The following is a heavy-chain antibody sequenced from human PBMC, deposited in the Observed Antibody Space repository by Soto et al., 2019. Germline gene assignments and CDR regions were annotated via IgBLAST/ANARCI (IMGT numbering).Heavy chain of an antibody. V-gene: IGHV1-2*02. CDR2: LNPYSGAT. D-gene: IGHD3-16*01. J-gene: IGHJ5*01. CDR1: GDRFSDNH. Sequence: ASVKVSCEASGDRFSDNHIHWVRQAPGQGLEWMGWLNPYSGATTYAPKYQGRITLTRDTSLSTSYMELNGLKSDDRAVYYCATARRGTVSLLTAWGQGTLVTVSS. CDR3: ATARRGTVSLLTA.